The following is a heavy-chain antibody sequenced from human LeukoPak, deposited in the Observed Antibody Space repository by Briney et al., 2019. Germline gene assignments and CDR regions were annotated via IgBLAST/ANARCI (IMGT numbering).Heavy chain of an antibody. CDR1: GGSFSAYY. D-gene: IGHD3-22*01. Sequence: PSETLSLTCAVYGGSFSAYYWTWMRQSPGKGLEWIGEINHSGSTNSNPSLKSRVTISVDPSKNQFSLNLTSVTAADTAVYFCARTPNYYDSSGRQFAYDIWGQGTKVIVSS. J-gene: IGHJ3*02. CDR3: ARTPNYYDSSGRQFAYDI. CDR2: INHSGST. V-gene: IGHV4-34*01.